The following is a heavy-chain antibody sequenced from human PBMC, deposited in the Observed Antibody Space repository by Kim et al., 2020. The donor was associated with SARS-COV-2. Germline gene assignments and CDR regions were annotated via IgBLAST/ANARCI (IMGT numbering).Heavy chain of an antibody. CDR3: ARGYPGGDRPLFWFDP. D-gene: IGHD2-21*02. CDR1: GGSFSGYY. J-gene: IGHJ5*02. Sequence: SETLSLTCAVYGGSFSGYYWSWIRQPPGKGLEWIGEINHSGSTNYNPSLKSRVTISVDTSKNQFSLKLSSVTAADTAVYYCARGYPGGDRPLFWFDPWGQGTLVTVSS. V-gene: IGHV4-34*01. CDR2: INHSGST.